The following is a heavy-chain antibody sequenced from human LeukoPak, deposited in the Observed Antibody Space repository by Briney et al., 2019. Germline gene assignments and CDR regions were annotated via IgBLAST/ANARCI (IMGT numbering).Heavy chain of an antibody. Sequence: SVKVSCKASGYTFTSYAISWVRQAPGQGLEWMGEIIPIFATANYAQKFQGRVTITADESTSTAYMELSSLRSEDTAVYYCARGPITTRSHFDYWGQGTLVTVSS. CDR1: GYTFTSYA. J-gene: IGHJ4*02. V-gene: IGHV1-69*13. CDR3: ARGPITTRSHFDY. D-gene: IGHD3-22*01. CDR2: IIPIFATA.